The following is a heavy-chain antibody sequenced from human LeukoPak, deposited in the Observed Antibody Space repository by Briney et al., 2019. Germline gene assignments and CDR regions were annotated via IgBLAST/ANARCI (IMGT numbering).Heavy chain of an antibody. Sequence: GRSLRLSCAASGFTFSSYAMHWVRQAPGKGLEWVAVISYDGSNKYYADSVKGRFTISRDNSKNTLYLQMNSLRAEDTAVYYCARDDSYYDILTGFYYYYDMDVWGQGTTVTVSS. CDR2: ISYDGSNK. V-gene: IGHV3-30-3*01. CDR1: GFTFSSYA. CDR3: ARDDSYYDILTGFYYYYDMDV. D-gene: IGHD3-9*01. J-gene: IGHJ6*02.